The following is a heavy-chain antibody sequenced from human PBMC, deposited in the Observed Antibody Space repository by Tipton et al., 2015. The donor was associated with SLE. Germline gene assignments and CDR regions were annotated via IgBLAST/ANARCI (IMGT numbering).Heavy chain of an antibody. CDR2: IHHSGST. CDR3: AAMVRGVMNY. CDR1: GGSFSGYY. D-gene: IGHD3-10*01. J-gene: IGHJ4*02. V-gene: IGHV4-34*01. Sequence: TLSLTCAVYGGSFSGYYWSWIRQPPGKGLEWIGEIHHSGSTNYSPSFQGHVTISADKSISTAYLQWSSLKASDTAMYYCAAMVRGVMNYWGQGTLVTVSS.